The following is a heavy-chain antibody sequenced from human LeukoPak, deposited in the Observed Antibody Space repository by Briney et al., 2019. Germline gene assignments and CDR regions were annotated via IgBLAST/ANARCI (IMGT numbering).Heavy chain of an antibody. CDR2: MNPNSGNT. D-gene: IGHD3-22*01. V-gene: IGHV1-8*01. Sequence: ASVKVSCKASGYTFTSYDINWVRQAPGQGLEWMGWMNPNSGNTGYAQKFQGRVTMTRNTSISTAYMELSSLRSEDMAVYYCARGGVGSYDSSGYYYAWGQGALVTVSS. CDR3: ARGGVGSYDSSGYYYA. CDR1: GYTFTSYD. J-gene: IGHJ5*02.